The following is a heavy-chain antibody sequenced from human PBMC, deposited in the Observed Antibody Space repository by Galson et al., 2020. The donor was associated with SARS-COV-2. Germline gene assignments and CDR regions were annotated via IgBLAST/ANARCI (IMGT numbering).Heavy chain of an antibody. CDR1: GFTFSSYG. J-gene: IGHJ5*02. V-gene: IGHV3-30*18. CDR2: ISYDGSNT. Sequence: TGGSLRLSCAASGFTFSSYGMHWVRQAPGKGLEWVAVISYDGSNTYYADSVKGRFTISRDNSKNTLYLQMNSLRAEDTAVYYCAKSHSGSYWAGFDPWGQGTLVTVSS. CDR3: AKSHSGSYWAGFDP. D-gene: IGHD1-26*01.